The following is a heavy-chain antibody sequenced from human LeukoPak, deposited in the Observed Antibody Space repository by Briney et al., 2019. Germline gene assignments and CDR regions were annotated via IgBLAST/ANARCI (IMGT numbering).Heavy chain of an antibody. CDR2: ISTYSGNT. Sequence: ASVKVSCKASGYSFAGYGISWVRQAPGQGLEWIGWISTYSGNTNYAHNLQGRITVTTETSTSTAYMELRSLRSDDTAMYYCARGDNNYWGQGTLVSVSS. V-gene: IGHV1-18*01. J-gene: IGHJ4*02. CDR1: GYSFAGYG. D-gene: IGHD1-1*01. CDR3: ARGDNNY.